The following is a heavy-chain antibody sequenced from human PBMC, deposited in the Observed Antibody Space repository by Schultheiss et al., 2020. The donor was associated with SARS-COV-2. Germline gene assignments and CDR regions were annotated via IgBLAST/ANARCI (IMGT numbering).Heavy chain of an antibody. J-gene: IGHJ5*02. CDR1: AFTVSSNY. D-gene: IGHD3-22*01. CDR3: ARERSSGSLRDDR. CDR2: IYSAGST. Sequence: GESLKISCAVSAFTVSSNYVTWVRQVPGQGLEWVSVIYSAGSTYYADSVKGRFTISRDNSKNTLYLQMNSLRAEDTAVYYCARERSSGSLRDDRWGQGTLVTVSS. V-gene: IGHV3-66*01.